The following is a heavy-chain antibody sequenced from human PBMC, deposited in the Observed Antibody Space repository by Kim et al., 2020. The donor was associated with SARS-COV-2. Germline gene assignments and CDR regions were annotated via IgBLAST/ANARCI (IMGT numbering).Heavy chain of an antibody. Sequence: SYAQKFQGRVTMTRDTSTSTVYMELSSLRSEDTAVYYCARVGEMATIGDYWGQGTLVTVSS. V-gene: IGHV1-46*01. D-gene: IGHD5-12*01. CDR3: ARVGEMATIGDY. J-gene: IGHJ4*02.